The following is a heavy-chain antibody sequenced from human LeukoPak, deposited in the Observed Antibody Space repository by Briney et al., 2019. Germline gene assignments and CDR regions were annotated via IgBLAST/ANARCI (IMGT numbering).Heavy chain of an antibody. CDR2: ISTAGDT. Sequence: GGSLRLSCAASGFTFSTYDVHWVRQATGKGLEWVSAISTAGDTYYPGSVKGRFTISRENAKNSLYLQMNSLRAGDTAVYYCARESMIVGDDAFDIWGQGTMVTVSS. D-gene: IGHD1-26*01. CDR3: ARESMIVGDDAFDI. V-gene: IGHV3-13*04. J-gene: IGHJ3*02. CDR1: GFTFSTYD.